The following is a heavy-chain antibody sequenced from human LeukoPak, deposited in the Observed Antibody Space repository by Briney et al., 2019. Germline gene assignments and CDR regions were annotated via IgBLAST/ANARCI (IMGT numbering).Heavy chain of an antibody. CDR3: AGIAYDALDSYYYGMDV. D-gene: IGHD3-3*01. J-gene: IGHJ6*02. CDR1: GGSISSGPYY. CDR2: ITYSGNT. Sequence: PSETLSLTCTVSGGSISSGPYYWIWIRQHPGKGLEWIGYITYSGNTYYYPALNSRVTVSLDTSKTQFSLKLSSVTAADTAVYYCAGIAYDALDSYYYGMDVWGQGTTVTVSS. V-gene: IGHV4-31*03.